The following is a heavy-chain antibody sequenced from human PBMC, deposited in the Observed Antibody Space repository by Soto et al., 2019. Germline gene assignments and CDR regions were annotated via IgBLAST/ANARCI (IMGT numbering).Heavy chain of an antibody. Sequence: SVKVSCKASGGTFSSYAISWVRQAPGQGLEWMGGIIPIFGTANYAQKFQGRVTITADESTSTAYMELSSLRSEDTAVYYCASTIPTYYYDSSSLNWFDPWGQGTLVTVSS. J-gene: IGHJ5*02. CDR3: ASTIPTYYYDSSSLNWFDP. V-gene: IGHV1-69*13. CDR1: GGTFSSYA. CDR2: IIPIFGTA. D-gene: IGHD3-22*01.